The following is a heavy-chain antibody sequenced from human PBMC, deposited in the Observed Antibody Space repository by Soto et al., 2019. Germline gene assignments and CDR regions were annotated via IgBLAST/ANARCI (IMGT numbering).Heavy chain of an antibody. V-gene: IGHV3-21*01. Sequence: EVQLVESGGGLVKPGGSLRLSCAASGFTFSSYSMNWVRQAPGKGLEWVSSISSSSSYIYYADSVKGRFTISRDNAKNSLYLQMNSLRAEDTAVYYCARDRSGSYLLDYWGHGTLVTVSP. D-gene: IGHD1-26*01. CDR3: ARDRSGSYLLDY. CDR1: GFTFSSYS. J-gene: IGHJ4*01. CDR2: ISSSSSYI.